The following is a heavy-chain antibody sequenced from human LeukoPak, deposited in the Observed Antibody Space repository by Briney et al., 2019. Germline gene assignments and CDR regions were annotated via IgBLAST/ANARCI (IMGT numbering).Heavy chain of an antibody. D-gene: IGHD3-9*01. Sequence: GASVKVSCKASGYTFTSYGISWVQQAPGQGLEWMGWISPYNGNTNYAQKLQGRVTMTTDTSTGTAYMELRSLRSDDTAMYYCARDQTYFDILSGVWGQGTMVTVSS. CDR2: ISPYNGNT. V-gene: IGHV1-18*01. CDR1: GYTFTSYG. CDR3: ARDQTYFDILSGV. J-gene: IGHJ3*01.